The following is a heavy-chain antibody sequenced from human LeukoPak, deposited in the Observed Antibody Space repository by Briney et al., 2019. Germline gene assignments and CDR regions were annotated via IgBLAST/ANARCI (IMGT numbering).Heavy chain of an antibody. CDR2: IYYSGST. D-gene: IGHD3-10*01. J-gene: IGHJ5*02. CDR1: GGSISSGGYS. Sequence: SETLSLTCAVSGGSISSGGYSWSWIRQPPGKGLEWIGYIYYSGSTYYNPSLKSRVTMSADTSKNQFSLRLSSVTAADTAVYYCAKSSGSLFDPWGQGTLVTVSS. CDR3: AKSSGSLFDP. V-gene: IGHV4-30-4*07.